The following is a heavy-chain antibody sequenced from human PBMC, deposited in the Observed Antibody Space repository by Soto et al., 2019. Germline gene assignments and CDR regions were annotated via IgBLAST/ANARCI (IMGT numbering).Heavy chain of an antibody. CDR2: ISSSSSYI. D-gene: IGHD3-16*01. CDR1: GFTFSSYS. V-gene: IGHV3-21*01. J-gene: IGHJ5*02. CDR3: ARDRIGRITLNWFDP. Sequence: EVQLVESGGGLVKPGGSLRLSCAASGFTFSSYSMNWVRQAPGKGLEWVSSISSSSSYIYYADSVKGRFTISRDNAKNSLYLQMNSLRAEDTAVYYCARDRIGRITLNWFDPGGQGTLVTVSS.